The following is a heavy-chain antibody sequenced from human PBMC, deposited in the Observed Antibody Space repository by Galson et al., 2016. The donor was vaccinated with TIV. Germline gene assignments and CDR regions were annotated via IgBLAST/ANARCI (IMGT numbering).Heavy chain of an antibody. V-gene: IGHV3-48*01. J-gene: IGHJ6*02. D-gene: IGHD2-15*01. CDR3: ARVDPLLDCSGGTCQYYYYGMDI. CDR1: GFTFDTYS. Sequence: SLRLSCATSGFTFDTYSMNWVRPAPGKGLQWVSYISRTSDTIYYADSVKGRFTISRDNAKGSLYLQMNSLRAEDTAMYYCARVDPLLDCSGGTCQYYYYGMDIWGQGTTVTVS. CDR2: ISRTSDTI.